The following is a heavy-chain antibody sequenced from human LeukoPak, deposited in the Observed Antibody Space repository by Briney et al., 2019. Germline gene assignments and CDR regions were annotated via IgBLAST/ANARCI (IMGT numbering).Heavy chain of an antibody. D-gene: IGHD6-19*01. CDR3: ARHGFIAVAGTDYYYMDV. Sequence: EALKISCKGSGYSFTTYWIGWGRQMPGEGLELMGIIYSGDSDNRYSPSFEGQVTISPDKPIRPAYLQWSRLKDSDTAMYYCARHGFIAVAGTDYYYMDVWGKGTTVTVSS. CDR1: GYSFTTYW. CDR2: IYSGDSDN. J-gene: IGHJ6*03. V-gene: IGHV5-51*01.